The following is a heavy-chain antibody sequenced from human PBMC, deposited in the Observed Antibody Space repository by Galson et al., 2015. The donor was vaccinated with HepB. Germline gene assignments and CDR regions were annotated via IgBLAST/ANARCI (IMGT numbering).Heavy chain of an antibody. J-gene: IGHJ4*02. V-gene: IGHV3-43D*03. CDR1: GFTFDDYA. CDR3: AKDILRGGGSGFLNY. CDR2: ISWDGGST. D-gene: IGHD3-10*01. Sequence: SLRLSCAASGFTFDDYAMHWVRQAPGKGLEWVSLISWDGGSTYYADSVKGRFTISRDNSKNSLYLQMNSLRAEDTALYYCAKDILRGGGSGFLNYWGQGTLVTVSS.